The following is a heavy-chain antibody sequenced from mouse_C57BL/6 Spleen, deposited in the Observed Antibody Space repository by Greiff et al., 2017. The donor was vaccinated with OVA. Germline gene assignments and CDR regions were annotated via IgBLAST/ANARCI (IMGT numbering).Heavy chain of an antibody. J-gene: IGHJ2*01. Sequence: EVQGVESGGGLVKPGGSLKLSCAASGFTFSSYAMSWVRQTPEKRLEWVATISDGGSYTYYPDNVKGRFTISRDNAKNNLYLQMSHLKSEDTAMYYCARRGDDYDCFDYWGQGTTLTVSS. CDR3: ARRGDDYDCFDY. D-gene: IGHD2-4*01. V-gene: IGHV5-4*03. CDR1: GFTFSSYA. CDR2: ISDGGSYT.